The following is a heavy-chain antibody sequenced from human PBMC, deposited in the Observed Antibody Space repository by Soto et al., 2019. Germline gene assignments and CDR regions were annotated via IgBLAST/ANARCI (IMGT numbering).Heavy chain of an antibody. CDR1: GFTFSDYY. J-gene: IGHJ6*02. CDR3: ARGITMVRGVIIGSYYYGMDV. Sequence: QVQLVESGGGLVKPGGSLRLSCAASGFTFSDYYMSWIRQAPGKGLEWVSYISSSSSYTNYADSVKGRFTISRDNAKNSLYLQMNSLRAEDTAVYYCARGITMVRGVIIGSYYYGMDVWGQGTTVTVSS. CDR2: ISSSSSYT. D-gene: IGHD3-10*01. V-gene: IGHV3-11*06.